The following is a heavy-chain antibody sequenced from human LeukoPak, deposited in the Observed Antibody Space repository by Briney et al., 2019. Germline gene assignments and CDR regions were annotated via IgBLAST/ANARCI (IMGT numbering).Heavy chain of an antibody. V-gene: IGHV1-2*02. Sequence: PRASVKVSCKASGYTFTGYYMHWVRQAPGQGLEWMAWINPNSGGTNYAQRFQGRVTLTRDTSIATAYMELSSLKSDDTAVYFCARDLYSSATDLYSSAWTGAFDVWGQGTMVTVSS. CDR1: GYTFTGYY. D-gene: IGHD6-19*01. CDR3: ARDLYSSATDLYSSAWTGAFDV. J-gene: IGHJ3*01. CDR2: INPNSGGT.